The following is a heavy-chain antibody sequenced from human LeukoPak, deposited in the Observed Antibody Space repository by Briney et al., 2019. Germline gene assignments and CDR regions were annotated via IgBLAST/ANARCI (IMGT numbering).Heavy chain of an antibody. CDR3: ARDRVDTAMDYYYYYGMDV. Sequence: GGSLRLSCAASGFTVSSNYMSWVRQAPGKGLEWVSVIYSGGSTNYADSVKGRFTISRDNSKNTLYLQMNSLRAEDTAVYYCARDRVDTAMDYYYYYGMDVWGQGTTVTVSS. CDR2: IYSGGST. J-gene: IGHJ6*02. D-gene: IGHD5-18*01. V-gene: IGHV3-53*01. CDR1: GFTVSSNY.